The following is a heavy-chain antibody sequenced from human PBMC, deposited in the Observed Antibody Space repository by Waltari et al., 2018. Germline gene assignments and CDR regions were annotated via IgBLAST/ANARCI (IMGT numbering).Heavy chain of an antibody. J-gene: IGHJ4*02. CDR3: ARRTNYYDSSGYSDY. CDR2: INSDGSST. D-gene: IGHD3-22*01. V-gene: IGHV3-74*01. CDR1: GFTFSSYW. Sequence: EVQLVESGGGLVQPGGSLRLSCAASGFTFSSYWMHWVRPAPGKGLVWVSRINSDGSSTSYADSVKGRFTISRDNAKNTLYLQMNSLRAEDTAVYYCARRTNYYDSSGYSDYWGQGTLVTVSS.